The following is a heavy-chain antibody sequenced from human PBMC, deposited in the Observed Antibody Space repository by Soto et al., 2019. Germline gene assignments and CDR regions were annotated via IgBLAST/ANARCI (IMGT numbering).Heavy chain of an antibody. CDR1: GGSISSSSYY. J-gene: IGHJ2*01. Sequence: QLQLQESGPGLVKPSETLSLTCTVSGGSISSSSYYWGWIRQPPGKGLEWIGSIYYSGSTYYNPSLKSRVTISVDTSKNQFSLKLSSVTAADTAVYYCARLGYCSGGSCYSGYWYFDLWGRGTLVTVSS. CDR2: IYYSGST. D-gene: IGHD2-15*01. V-gene: IGHV4-39*01. CDR3: ARLGYCSGGSCYSGYWYFDL.